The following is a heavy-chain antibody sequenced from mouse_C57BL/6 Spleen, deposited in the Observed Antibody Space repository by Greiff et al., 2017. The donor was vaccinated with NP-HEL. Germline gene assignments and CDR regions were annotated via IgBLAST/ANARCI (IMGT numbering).Heavy chain of an antibody. D-gene: IGHD1-1*01. Sequence: EVQLQQSGPELVKPGASVKISCKASGYTFTDYYMNWVKQSHGKSLEWIGDINPNNGGTSYNQKFKGKATLTVDKSSSTAYMELRSLTSEDSAVYYCVFLVVAYYAMDYWGQGTSVTVSS. CDR1: GYTFTDYY. CDR2: INPNNGGT. CDR3: VFLVVAYYAMDY. J-gene: IGHJ4*01. V-gene: IGHV1-26*01.